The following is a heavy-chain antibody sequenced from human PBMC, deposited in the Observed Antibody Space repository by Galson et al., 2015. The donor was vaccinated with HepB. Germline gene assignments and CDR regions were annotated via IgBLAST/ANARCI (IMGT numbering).Heavy chain of an antibody. CDR1: GFTVSKSY. J-gene: IGHJ4*02. CDR3: ASPFCIGGNCYPLWY. Sequence: LRLSCAVSGFTVSKSYVSWVRQAPGKGLEWLSVIYSGGHAFYADSVQGRFTISSDTSKNTVYLQMRSLRAEDTAVYYCASPFCIGGNCYPLWYWGQGTLVTVSS. V-gene: IGHV3-53*01. CDR2: IYSGGHA. D-gene: IGHD2-15*01.